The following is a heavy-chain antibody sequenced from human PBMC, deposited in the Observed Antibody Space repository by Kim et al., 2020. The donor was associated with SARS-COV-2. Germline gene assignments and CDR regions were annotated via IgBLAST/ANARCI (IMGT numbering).Heavy chain of an antibody. V-gene: IGHV3-33*05. D-gene: IGHD2-2*01. J-gene: IGHJ6*02. CDR2: ISYDGSNK. Sequence: GGSLRLSCAASGFTFSSYGMHWVRQAPGKGLEWVAVISYDGSNKYYADSVKGRFTISRDNSKNTLYLQMNSLRAEDTAVYYCARERGVSTLEQGLYYYYGVDVWGQGNTVTVSS. CDR3: ARERGVSTLEQGLYYYYGVDV. CDR1: GFTFSSYG.